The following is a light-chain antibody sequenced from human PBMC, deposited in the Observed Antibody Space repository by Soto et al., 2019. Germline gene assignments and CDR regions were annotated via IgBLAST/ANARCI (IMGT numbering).Light chain of an antibody. CDR3: QQRSDWLLT. J-gene: IGKJ4*01. CDR1: ETVNNY. CDR2: DAS. Sequence: IVLTQSPATLSLSPGERATLSCRASETVNNYLAWYQQKPGQAPRLLIYDASNRATGIPPRFSGSGPGTDLTLTITSLKPEDFAVYYCQQRSDWLLTFGGGTKVEIK. V-gene: IGKV3D-11*02.